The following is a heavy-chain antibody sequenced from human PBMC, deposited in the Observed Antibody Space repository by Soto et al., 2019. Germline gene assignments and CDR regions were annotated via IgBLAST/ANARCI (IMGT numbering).Heavy chain of an antibody. J-gene: IGHJ4*02. D-gene: IGHD1-26*01. CDR2: IYHSGTT. CDR3: ARDMPYAAGSLAGCDY. V-gene: IGHV4-59*01. CDR1: GDSITGSY. Sequence: QVQLRESGPGLVKPSEPLSLTCTVSGDSITGSYWSWIRQPPGKTLEWIGYIYHSGTTTYNPSLKSRVSISVDTSKNQFSLRLTSVIAADTAVYYCARDMPYAAGSLAGCDYWGQGILVTVSS.